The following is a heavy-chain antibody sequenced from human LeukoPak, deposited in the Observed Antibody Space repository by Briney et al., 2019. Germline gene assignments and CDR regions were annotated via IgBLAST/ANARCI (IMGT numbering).Heavy chain of an antibody. J-gene: IGHJ3*02. V-gene: IGHV3-11*04. CDR1: GFTFSDYY. D-gene: IGHD3-3*01. CDR2: ISSSGSTI. CDR3: ARPPRITIFGVVNPHDAFDI. Sequence: SGGSLRLSCAASGFTFSDYYMSWIRQAPGKGLEWVSYISSSGSTIYYADSVKGRFTISRDNAKNSLYLQMNSLRAEDTAVYYCARPPRITIFGVVNPHDAFDIWGQGTMVTVSS.